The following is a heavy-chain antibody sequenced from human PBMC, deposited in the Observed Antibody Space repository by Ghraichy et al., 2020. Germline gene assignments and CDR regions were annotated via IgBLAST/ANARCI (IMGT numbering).Heavy chain of an antibody. CDR2: ISSSGSTI. D-gene: IGHD3-16*01. J-gene: IGHJ4*02. CDR1: GFTFSDYY. V-gene: IGHV3-11*01. Sequence: GESLNITCAASGFTFSDYYMSWIRQAPGKGLEWVSYISSSGSTIYYADSVKGRFTISRDNAKNSLYLQMNSLRAEGTAVYYCARGFLAGGGFDYWGQGTLVTVSS. CDR3: ARGFLAGGGFDY.